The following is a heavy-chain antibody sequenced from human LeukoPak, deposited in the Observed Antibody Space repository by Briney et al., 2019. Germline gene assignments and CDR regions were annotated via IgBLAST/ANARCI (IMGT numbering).Heavy chain of an antibody. CDR2: INPSGST. D-gene: IGHD3-22*01. CDR3: ARGRHDITMIVVVMTSVSYYLDV. V-gene: IGHV4-34*01. J-gene: IGHJ6*03. CDR1: GGSFSGYH. Sequence: SESLSLTCAVYGGSFSGYHWTWIRQSPGKGLEWIGDINPSGSTYYNPSLKSRLTISVDTSKNQFSLKLRSVTAADTAVYYCARGRHDITMIVVVMTSVSYYLDVWGKGTTVTVS.